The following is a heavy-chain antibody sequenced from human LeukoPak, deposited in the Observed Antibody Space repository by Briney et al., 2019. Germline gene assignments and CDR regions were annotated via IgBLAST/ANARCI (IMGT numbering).Heavy chain of an antibody. CDR3: ARGRGSSSWFDY. V-gene: IGHV4-59*01. D-gene: IGHD6-13*01. CDR1: GGSISSFF. Sequence: SETLSLTCTVSGGSISSFFWSWIRQPPGKGLEWIGYIYYSGSTNYNPSLKSRVTISVDTSKNQFSLKLSSVTAADTAVYYCARGRGSSSWFDYWGQGTLVTVSS. CDR2: IYYSGST. J-gene: IGHJ4*02.